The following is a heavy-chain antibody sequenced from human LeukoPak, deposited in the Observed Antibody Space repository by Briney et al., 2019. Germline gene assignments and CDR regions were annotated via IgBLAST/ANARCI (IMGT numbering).Heavy chain of an antibody. CDR2: ILNSGTTT. CDR1: GFTFSSYE. V-gene: IGHV3-48*03. Sequence: GGSLRLSCAASGFTFSSYEMNWVRQAPGKGLEWVSYILNSGTTTYYADSVKGRFTISRDNAKNSLYLQMNSLRVEDTAVYYCALGLVTDYWGQGTLVTVSS. D-gene: IGHD3-9*01. J-gene: IGHJ4*02. CDR3: ALGLVTDY.